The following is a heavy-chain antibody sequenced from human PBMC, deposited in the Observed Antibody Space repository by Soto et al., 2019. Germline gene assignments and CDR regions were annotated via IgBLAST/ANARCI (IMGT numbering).Heavy chain of an antibody. CDR3: ARSQGISTSIERYYYHYYCMDV. Sequence: QVQLVQSGAEVKKPGSSVKVSCKASGGTFSSYAISWVRQAPGQGLEWMGGIIPISGTTNYAQKFQGRVTITADESTSKAYLERRRLTSEDTAVYYCARSQGISTSIERYYYHYYCMDVWGQGTTVTVSS. CDR2: IIPISGTT. CDR1: GGTFSSYA. D-gene: IGHD2-2*01. V-gene: IGHV1-69*01. J-gene: IGHJ6*02.